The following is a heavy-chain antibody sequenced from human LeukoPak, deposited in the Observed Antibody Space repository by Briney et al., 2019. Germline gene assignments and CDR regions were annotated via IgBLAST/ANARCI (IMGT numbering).Heavy chain of an antibody. CDR1: GFTFSSYA. CDR3: ARTSHVLWAFDP. Sequence: GGSLRLSCAASGFTFSSYAMHWVRQAPGKGLEWEAVISYDGSNKYYADSVKGRFTISRDNSKNTLYLQMNSLRAEDTAVYYCARTSHVLWAFDPWGQGTLVTVSS. V-gene: IGHV3-30-3*01. D-gene: IGHD2-21*01. CDR2: ISYDGSNK. J-gene: IGHJ5*02.